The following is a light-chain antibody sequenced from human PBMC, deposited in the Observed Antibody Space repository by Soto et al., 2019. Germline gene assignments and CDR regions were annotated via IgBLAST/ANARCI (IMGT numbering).Light chain of an antibody. CDR3: QQYSNSPRT. J-gene: IGKJ1*01. V-gene: IGKV3-20*01. Sequence: EIVLTQSPGTLSLSPGERATLSCRASQSVSSSYLAWYQQKPGQAPRLLIYGASSRATGIPDRFSGSGSGTDFTLTISRLEPEDFAVYYCQQYSNSPRTFGQGTNVEIK. CDR1: QSVSSSY. CDR2: GAS.